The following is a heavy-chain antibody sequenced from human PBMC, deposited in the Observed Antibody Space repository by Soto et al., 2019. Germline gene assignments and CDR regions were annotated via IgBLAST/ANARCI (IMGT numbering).Heavy chain of an antibody. Sequence: GGSLRLSCAASGFTFSSYAMSWVRQAPGKGLEWVSAISGSGGSTYYADSVKGRFTISRDNSKNTLYLQMNSLRAEDTAVYYCARAYSSNYYYYGMDVWGQGTTVTVSS. CDR1: GFTFSSYA. CDR2: ISGSGGST. V-gene: IGHV3-23*01. J-gene: IGHJ6*02. CDR3: ARAYSSNYYYYGMDV. D-gene: IGHD6-19*01.